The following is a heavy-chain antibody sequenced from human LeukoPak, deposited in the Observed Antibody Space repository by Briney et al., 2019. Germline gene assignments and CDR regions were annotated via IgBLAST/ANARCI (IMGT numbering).Heavy chain of an antibody. Sequence: GGSLRLSCAASGFTFSGYSMNWVRQAPGKGLEWVSYISRSGDSIYYADSVKGRFTISRDNAKDSLFLQMISLRDEDTAVYYCASSIVAAGSTYYFDYWGQGSLVTVSS. J-gene: IGHJ4*02. CDR1: GFTFSGYS. V-gene: IGHV3-48*02. CDR2: ISRSGDSI. D-gene: IGHD6-13*01. CDR3: ASSIVAAGSTYYFDY.